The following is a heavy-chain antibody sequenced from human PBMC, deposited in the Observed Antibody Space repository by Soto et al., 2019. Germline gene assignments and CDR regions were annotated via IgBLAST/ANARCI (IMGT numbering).Heavy chain of an antibody. CDR3: TTDASSSPTHYYYYGMDV. CDR1: GFTFSNAW. Sequence: GGSLRLSCVSSGFTFSNAWMNLVRQAPGKGLEWVGRIKSKSDGGTTDYAAPVKGRFTISRDDSKNTLYVQMNSLKTEDTAVYYCTTDASSSPTHYYYYGMDVWGQGTTVTVSS. V-gene: IGHV3-15*07. J-gene: IGHJ6*02. D-gene: IGHD6-13*01. CDR2: IKSKSDGGTT.